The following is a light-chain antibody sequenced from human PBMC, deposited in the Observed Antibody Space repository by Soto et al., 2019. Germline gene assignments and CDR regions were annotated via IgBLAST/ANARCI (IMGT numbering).Light chain of an antibody. Sequence: QSALTQPPSASGSPGQSVTISCTGTSSDVGGYNYVSWYQQHPGKVPKLMVYEVNKRPSGVPDRFSGSKSGNTASLTVSGLQAEAAGHSYCTSYAGGNNVFGTGTKVTVL. V-gene: IGLV2-8*01. CDR3: TSYAGGNNV. CDR1: SSDVGGYNY. CDR2: EVN. J-gene: IGLJ1*01.